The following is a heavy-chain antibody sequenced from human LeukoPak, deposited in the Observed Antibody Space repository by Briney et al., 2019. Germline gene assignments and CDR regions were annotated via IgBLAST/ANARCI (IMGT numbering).Heavy chain of an antibody. J-gene: IGHJ4*02. CDR3: ARDLKRGYSSGRYSWGTGSSNDY. Sequence: ASVKVSCKASGYTFTSYGISWVRQAPGQGLEWMGWISAYNGNTNYAQKLQGRVTMTTDTSTSTAYMELRSLRSDNTAVYYCARDLKRGYSSGRYSWGTGSSNDYWGQGTLVTVSS. V-gene: IGHV1-18*01. CDR1: GYTFTSYG. CDR2: ISAYNGNT. D-gene: IGHD6-19*01.